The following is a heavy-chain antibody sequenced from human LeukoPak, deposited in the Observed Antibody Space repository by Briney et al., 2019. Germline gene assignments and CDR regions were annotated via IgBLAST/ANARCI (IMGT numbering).Heavy chain of an antibody. Sequence: SETLSLTCTVSGYSISSGYYWGWIRQPPGKGLEWIGSIYHSGSTYYNPSLKSRVTISVDTSKNQFSLKLSSVTAADTAVYYCARAAKVPAAMSYYYYYYMDVWGKGTTVTISS. J-gene: IGHJ6*03. CDR2: IYHSGST. V-gene: IGHV4-38-2*02. D-gene: IGHD2-2*01. CDR3: ARAAKVPAAMSYYYYYYMDV. CDR1: GYSISSGYY.